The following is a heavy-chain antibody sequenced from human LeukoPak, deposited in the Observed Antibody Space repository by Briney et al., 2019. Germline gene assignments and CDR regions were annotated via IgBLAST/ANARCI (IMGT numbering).Heavy chain of an antibody. V-gene: IGHV4-59*01. CDR3: ARDNNNWYGWFDP. CDR1: GGSIRSYY. Sequence: PSETLSLTCTVSGGSIRSYYWSWIRQPPGKGLEWIGYIYYSGSTNYNPSLKSRVTISVDKSKNQFSLKLSSVTAADTAVYYCARDNNNWYGWFDPWGQGTLVTVSS. D-gene: IGHD1-1*01. CDR2: IYYSGST. J-gene: IGHJ5*02.